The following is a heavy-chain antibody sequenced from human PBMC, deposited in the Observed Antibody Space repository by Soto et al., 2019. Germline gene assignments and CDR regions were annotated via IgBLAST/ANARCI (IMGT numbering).Heavy chain of an antibody. V-gene: IGHV4-59*01. CDR1: GGSISNYY. D-gene: IGHD2-15*01. CDR2: IFYSGST. CDR3: ATLPPRIVVVKTEIPT. J-gene: IGHJ5*02. Sequence: SETLSLTCTVSGGSISNYYWSWIRQPPWRGLEWIGHIFYSGSTNYNPALKSRVTISVDTSKNQFSLKLSAVTAADTAVYYCATLPPRIVVVKTEIPTWGQGTLVTVSS.